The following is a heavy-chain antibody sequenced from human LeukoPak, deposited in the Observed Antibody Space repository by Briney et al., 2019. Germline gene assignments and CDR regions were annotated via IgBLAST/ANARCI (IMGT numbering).Heavy chain of an antibody. V-gene: IGHV3-23*01. CDR2: ISGSGGST. Sequence: GGSLRLSCGASGFTFSSYAMSWVRQAPGKGLEWVSAISGSGGSTYYADSVKGRFTISRDNSKNTLYLQMNSLRAEDTAVYYCATMPWYYDYVWGSYRYSVDYWGQGTLVTVSS. D-gene: IGHD3-16*02. CDR3: ATMPWYYDYVWGSYRYSVDY. CDR1: GFTFSSYA. J-gene: IGHJ4*02.